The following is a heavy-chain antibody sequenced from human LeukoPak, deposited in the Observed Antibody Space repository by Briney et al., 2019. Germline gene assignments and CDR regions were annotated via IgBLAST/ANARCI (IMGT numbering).Heavy chain of an antibody. CDR3: ARVYYDINGAFDI. CDR2: ISGSGGST. V-gene: IGHV3-23*01. J-gene: IGHJ3*02. D-gene: IGHD3-22*01. Sequence: GGSLRLSCAASGFTFSSYAMSWVRQAPGKGLEWVSAISGSGGSTYYADSVKGRFTISRDNSKNTLYLQMNSLRAEDTAVYYCARVYYDINGAFDIWGQGTMVTVSS. CDR1: GFTFSSYA.